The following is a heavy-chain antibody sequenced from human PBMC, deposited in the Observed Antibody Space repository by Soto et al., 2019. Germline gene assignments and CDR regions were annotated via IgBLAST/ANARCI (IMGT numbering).Heavy chain of an antibody. Sequence: PGGSLRLSCAASGFTFSSYAMSWVLQAPWKGLEWVSAISGSGGSTYYADSVKGRFSISRDNSKNTLYLQMTSLTAEDTAVYYCAKDRTIRWFYGMDVWGQGTTVTVSS. V-gene: IGHV3-23*01. J-gene: IGHJ6*02. CDR1: GFTFSSYA. D-gene: IGHD4-17*01. CDR2: ISGSGGST. CDR3: AKDRTIRWFYGMDV.